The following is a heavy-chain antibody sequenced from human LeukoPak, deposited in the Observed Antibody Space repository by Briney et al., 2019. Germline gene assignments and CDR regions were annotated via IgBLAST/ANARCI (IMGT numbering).Heavy chain of an antibody. D-gene: IGHD3-3*01. CDR2: IYDSGST. V-gene: IGHV4-39*07. CDR3: AGGQYDFWSGYTDAFDI. CDR1: GGSIRSSYYY. J-gene: IGHJ3*02. Sequence: PSETLSLTCTVSGGSIRSSYYYWGWNRQPPGKGLEWIGSIYDSGSTYYNPSLKSRVTISVDTSKNQFSLKLSSVTAADTAVYYCAGGQYDFWSGYTDAFDIWGQGTMVTVSS.